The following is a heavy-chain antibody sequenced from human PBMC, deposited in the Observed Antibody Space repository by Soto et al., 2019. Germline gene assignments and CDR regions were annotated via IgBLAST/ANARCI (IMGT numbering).Heavy chain of an antibody. J-gene: IGHJ6*02. D-gene: IGHD6-19*01. V-gene: IGHV1-69*13. CDR2: IIPIFGTA. CDR1: GGTFSSYA. CDR3: ARDKGQWLVFPDPSGMSF. Sequence: SVRVSCKASGGTFSSYAISWVRQAPGQGLEWMGGIIPIFGTANYAQKFQGRVTITADESTSTAYMELSSLRSEDTAVYYCARDKGQWLVFPDPSGMSFWGQRSTVTVS.